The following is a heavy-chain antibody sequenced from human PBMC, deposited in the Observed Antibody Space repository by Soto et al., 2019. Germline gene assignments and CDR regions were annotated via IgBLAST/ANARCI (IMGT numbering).Heavy chain of an antibody. J-gene: IGHJ6*02. V-gene: IGHV3-23*01. Sequence: EVQLLESGGGLVQPGGSLRLSCAASGFTFSSYAMSWVRQAPGKGLEWVSEISGSGDGTYYADSVQGRFTISRDNSKNTLYLQVNSLRADDTAVYYCAKPSMGSDSYSYYGMDVWGQGTTVTVSS. CDR2: ISGSGDGT. D-gene: IGHD2-21*02. CDR3: AKPSMGSDSYSYYGMDV. CDR1: GFTFSSYA.